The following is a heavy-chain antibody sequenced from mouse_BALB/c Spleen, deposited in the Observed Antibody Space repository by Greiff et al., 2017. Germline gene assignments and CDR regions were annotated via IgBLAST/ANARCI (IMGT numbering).Heavy chain of an antibody. CDR2: ISSGGGST. D-gene: IGHD1-1*01. V-gene: IGHV5-12-1*01. Sequence: DVQLVESGGGLVKPGGSLKLSCAASGFAFSSYDMSWVRQTPEKRLEWVAYISSGGGSTYYPDTVKGRFTISRDNAKNTLYLQMSSLKSEDTAMYYCARRPIYYGSSYWYFDVWGAGTTVTVSS. J-gene: IGHJ1*01. CDR3: ARRPIYYGSSYWYFDV. CDR1: GFAFSSYD.